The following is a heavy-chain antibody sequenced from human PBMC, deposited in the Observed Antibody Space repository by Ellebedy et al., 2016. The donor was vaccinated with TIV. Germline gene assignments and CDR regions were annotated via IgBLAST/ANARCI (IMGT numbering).Heavy chain of an antibody. CDR2: ISGYNAKT. CDR3: AKDGDDCGDYGLNFDY. J-gene: IGHJ4*02. D-gene: IGHD4-17*01. CDR1: GYSFSSYD. V-gene: IGHV1-18*04. Sequence: ASVKVSCKASGYSFSSYDITWVRQAPGQGPEWMGWISGYNAKTNYSQKLQGRVTMTTDTSTSTAYMELRSLRSDDTAVYYCAKDGDDCGDYGLNFDYWGQGTLVTVSS.